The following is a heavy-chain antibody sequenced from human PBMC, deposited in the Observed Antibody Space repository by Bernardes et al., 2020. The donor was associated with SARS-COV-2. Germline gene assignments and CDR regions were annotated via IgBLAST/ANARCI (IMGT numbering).Heavy chain of an antibody. CDR3: ARGISGTRGMDV. V-gene: IGHV3-74*01. CDR2: TNSDGSST. Sequence: GGSLKLSCAASGFTFSDYWMHWVRQAPGKGLVWVSRTNSDGSSTSYAGSVRGRLTISRDNAKNTLYLQMNSLRAEDTAVYYCARGISGTRGMDVWGQGTTGTVSS. J-gene: IGHJ6*02. D-gene: IGHD1-7*01. CDR1: GFTFSDYW.